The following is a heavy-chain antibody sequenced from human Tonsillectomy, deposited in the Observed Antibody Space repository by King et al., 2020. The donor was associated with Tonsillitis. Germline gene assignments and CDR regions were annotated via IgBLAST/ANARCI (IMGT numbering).Heavy chain of an antibody. J-gene: IGHJ4*02. D-gene: IGHD3/OR15-3a*01. CDR2: ISYSGST. Sequence: QLQESGPGLVKPSQTLSLTCTVSGASISNGDYYWSWIRQHPGKGLEWIGYISYSGSTYYDPSLQSRVTMSVDTSKNQFSLNLSSVAAADSAVYYCASYAYTFWTSIGWGQGTLVTVSS. CDR1: GASISNGDYY. CDR3: ASYAYTFWTSIG. V-gene: IGHV4-31*03.